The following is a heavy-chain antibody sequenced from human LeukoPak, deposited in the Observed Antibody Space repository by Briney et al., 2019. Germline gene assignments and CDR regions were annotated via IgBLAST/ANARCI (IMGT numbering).Heavy chain of an antibody. D-gene: IGHD1-26*01. V-gene: IGHV3-23*01. Sequence: GGSLRLSCAASGFTFSSYAMSWVRQAPGKGLEWVSAISGSGDSTYYADSDSVKGRFSISRGNTKNTLYLQMNSLRADDTAVYYCAKASGSRPLWGQGTLVTVSS. CDR3: AKASGSRPL. CDR1: GFTFSSYA. J-gene: IGHJ4*02. CDR2: ISGSGDST.